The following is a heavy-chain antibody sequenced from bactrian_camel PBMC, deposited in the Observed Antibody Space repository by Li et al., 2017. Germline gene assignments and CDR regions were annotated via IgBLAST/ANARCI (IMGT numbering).Heavy chain of an antibody. Sequence: HVQLVESGGDSVQTGGSLRLSCQASGSTYSSLCMGWWRQAPGKEREGVAVLDADGRTTLYRDSVKGRFTISKDYAKNTLYLQMNSLKPEDTAMYYCTWGKIWNHRGGYCHGYWWDDTRYIYKGQGTQVTVS. D-gene: IGHD1*01. J-gene: IGHJ4*01. CDR2: LDADGRTT. CDR1: GSTYSSLC. V-gene: IGHV3S6*01.